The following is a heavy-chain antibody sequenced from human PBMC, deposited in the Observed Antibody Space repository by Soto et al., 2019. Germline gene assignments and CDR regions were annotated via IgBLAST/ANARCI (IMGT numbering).Heavy chain of an antibody. D-gene: IGHD4-17*01. CDR2: IVPIFGTA. CDR3: AKDRGCDYVRYWFDP. Sequence: SSVKVSCKATGGTFSSYAISWVRQASGQGLEWMGGIVPIFGTANYAQKFQGRVTITADESTSTAYMELSSLRSEDTAVYYCAKDRGCDYVRYWFDPWGQGTLVTVAS. CDR1: GGTFSSYA. J-gene: IGHJ5*02. V-gene: IGHV1-69*13.